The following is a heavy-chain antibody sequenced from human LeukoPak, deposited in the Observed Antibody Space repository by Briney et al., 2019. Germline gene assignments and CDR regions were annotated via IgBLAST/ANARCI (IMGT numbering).Heavy chain of an antibody. CDR2: IKQDGSER. D-gene: IGHD3-9*01. CDR1: GFIFSSNW. V-gene: IGHV3-7*01. J-gene: IGHJ4*02. CDR3: ARVLRYFDWLTDYFDC. Sequence: PGGSLRLSCAVSGFIFSSNWMSWVRQAPGKWLEWVANIKQDGSERYYVDSVKGRFTISRDNAKNSLYLQMNSLRAEDTAVYYCARVLRYFDWLTDYFDCWGQGTLVTVSS.